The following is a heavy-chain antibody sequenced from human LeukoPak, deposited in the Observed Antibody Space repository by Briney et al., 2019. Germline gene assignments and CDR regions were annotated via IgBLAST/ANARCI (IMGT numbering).Heavy chain of an antibody. CDR3: ARAPHYDFWSGYLLDY. J-gene: IGHJ4*02. CDR1: GGSISSYY. V-gene: IGHV4-4*07. CDR2: IYTSGST. D-gene: IGHD3-3*01. Sequence: SETLSLTCTVSGGSISSYYWSWIRQPAGKGLEWIGRIYTSGSTNYNPSLKSRVTISVDTSKNQFSLKLSSVTAADTAVYYCARAPHYDFWSGYLLDYWGQGTLVTVSS.